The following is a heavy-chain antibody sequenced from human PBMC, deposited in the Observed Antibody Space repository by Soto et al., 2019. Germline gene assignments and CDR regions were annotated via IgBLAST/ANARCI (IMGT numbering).Heavy chain of an antibody. CDR2: IYYSGST. J-gene: IGHJ5*02. Sequence: SETLSLTCTVSGGSISSYYWSWIRQPPGKGLEWIGYIYYSGSTNYNPSLKSRVTISVDTSKNQFSLKLSSVTAADTAVYYCARGGANWNTHVHWFDPWGQGTLVTVSS. CDR3: ARGGANWNTHVHWFDP. D-gene: IGHD1-20*01. CDR1: GGSISSYY. V-gene: IGHV4-59*01.